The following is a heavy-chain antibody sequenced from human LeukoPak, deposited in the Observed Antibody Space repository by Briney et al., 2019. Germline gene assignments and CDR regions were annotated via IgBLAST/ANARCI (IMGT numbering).Heavy chain of an antibody. V-gene: IGHV3-30*04. Sequence: QPGRSLRLSCEASGFIFSTYAMHWVRQAPGKGLEWLAVISSDGSNKYHVESVKGRFTIPRDNSKNTLYLEMDSVRLGDTAVYYCARDDIIVGATTLDYWGQGTLVTVSS. CDR1: GFIFSTYA. CDR2: ISSDGSNK. CDR3: ARDDIIVGATTLDY. J-gene: IGHJ4*02. D-gene: IGHD1-26*01.